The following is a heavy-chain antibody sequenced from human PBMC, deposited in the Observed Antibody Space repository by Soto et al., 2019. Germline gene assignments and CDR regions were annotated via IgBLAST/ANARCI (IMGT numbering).Heavy chain of an antibody. V-gene: IGHV4-31*03. CDR1: GGSISSGGYY. Sequence: SETLSLTCTVSGGSISSGGYYWSWIRQHPGKGLEWIGYIYYSGSTYYNPSLKSRVTISVDTSKNQFSLKLSSVTAADTAVYYCASSAEDRYSGYDTYFDYWGQGTLVTVSS. J-gene: IGHJ4*02. D-gene: IGHD5-12*01. CDR2: IYYSGST. CDR3: ASSAEDRYSGYDTYFDY.